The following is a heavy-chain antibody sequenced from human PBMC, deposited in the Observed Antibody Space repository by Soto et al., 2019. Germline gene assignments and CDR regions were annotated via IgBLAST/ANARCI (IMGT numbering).Heavy chain of an antibody. J-gene: IGHJ4*02. Sequence: QVQLVQSEAEVKKPGASVQVSCKASGYTFSIYGIGWVRQAPGQGLEWMGWSSPYNGNTNYAQKFQGRVTMTTDTSTSTAYMELRSLRSDDTAVYYGARDRDVAAHFDYWGQGTLVTVSS. CDR2: SSPYNGNT. V-gene: IGHV1-18*04. CDR3: ARDRDVAAHFDY. D-gene: IGHD6-6*01. CDR1: GYTFSIYG.